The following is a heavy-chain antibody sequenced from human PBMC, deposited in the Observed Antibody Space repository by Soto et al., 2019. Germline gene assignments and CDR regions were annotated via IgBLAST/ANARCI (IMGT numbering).Heavy chain of an antibody. CDR3: ESDKYDSSGYRSGSDY. V-gene: IGHV1-69*01. CDR2: IIPIFGTA. J-gene: IGHJ4*02. D-gene: IGHD3-22*01. CDR1: GGTFSSYA. Sequence: QVQLVQSGAEVKKPGSSVKVSCKASGGTFSSYAISWVRQAPGQGLEWMGGIIPIFGTANYAQKFQGRVTITADESTSTAYVELSSLRSEDTAVYYCESDKYDSSGYRSGSDYWGQGTLVTVSS.